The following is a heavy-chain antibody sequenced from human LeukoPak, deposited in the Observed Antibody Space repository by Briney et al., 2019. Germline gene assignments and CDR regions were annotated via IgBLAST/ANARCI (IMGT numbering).Heavy chain of an antibody. V-gene: IGHV3-23*01. CDR3: AKGVNPGYNPGWSNFDY. Sequence: PGGSLRLSCAASGFTFTTYGMSWVRQAPGKGLEWFSSISGSDDSLYYIDSVKGRFTISRDNARNTVHLQMNTLRAEDTAIYYCAKGVNPGYNPGWSNFDYWGQGTLVTVSS. D-gene: IGHD1-14*01. CDR2: ISGSDDSL. CDR1: GFTFTTYG. J-gene: IGHJ4*02.